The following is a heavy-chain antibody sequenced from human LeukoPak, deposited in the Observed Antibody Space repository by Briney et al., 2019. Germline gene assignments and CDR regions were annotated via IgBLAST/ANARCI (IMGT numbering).Heavy chain of an antibody. D-gene: IGHD5-24*01. CDR1: GYTFTSYG. CDR2: ISAYNGNT. J-gene: IGHJ6*03. Sequence: ASVKVSCKASGYTFTSYGISWVRQAPGQGLEWMGWISAYNGNTNYAQKLQGRVTMTTDTSTSTAYMELRSLRSDDTAVYYCARVIREDSYNLYYYYYMDVWGKGTTVTISS. V-gene: IGHV1-18*01. CDR3: ARVIREDSYNLYYYYYMDV.